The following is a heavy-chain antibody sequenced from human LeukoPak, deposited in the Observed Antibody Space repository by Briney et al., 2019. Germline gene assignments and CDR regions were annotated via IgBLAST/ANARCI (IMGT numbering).Heavy chain of an antibody. J-gene: IGHJ6*02. CDR3: ARDRRSSSWFPNYYYYGMDV. Sequence: GGSLRLSCVASEFTFSSYNMNWVRQAPGKGLEWVAVISYDGSNKYYADSVKGRFTISRDNSKNTLYLQVNSLRTEDTAVYYCARDRRSSSWFPNYYYYGMDVWGQGTTVTVSS. CDR1: EFTFSSYN. V-gene: IGHV3-30-3*01. D-gene: IGHD6-13*01. CDR2: ISYDGSNK.